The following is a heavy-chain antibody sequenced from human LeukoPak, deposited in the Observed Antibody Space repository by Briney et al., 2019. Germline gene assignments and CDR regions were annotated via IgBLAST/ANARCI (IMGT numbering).Heavy chain of an antibody. V-gene: IGHV3-53*04. Sequence: GGSLRLSCAASGSTVSSNYMSWVRQAPGKALEWVSVIYSGGSTYYADSVKGRFTISRHISQNTLYLQMNSLRAEDTAAYYCARVRLGSGWSLFDFWGQGTLVTVSS. CDR3: ARVRLGSGWSLFDF. D-gene: IGHD6-19*01. CDR1: GSTVSSNY. CDR2: IYSGGST. J-gene: IGHJ4*02.